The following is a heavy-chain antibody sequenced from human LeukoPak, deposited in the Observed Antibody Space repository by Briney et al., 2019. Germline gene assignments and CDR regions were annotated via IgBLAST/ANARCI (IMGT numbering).Heavy chain of an antibody. CDR2: IIPILGIA. V-gene: IGHV1-69*04. CDR3: ARALRFGEGQPDRNPFDY. D-gene: IGHD3-10*01. Sequence: SVKVSCKASGGTFSSYAISWVRQAPGQGLEWMGRIIPILGIANYAQKFQGRVTITADKSTSTAYMELSSLRSEDTAVYYCARALRFGEGQPDRNPFDYWAREPWSPSPQ. CDR1: GGTFSSYA. J-gene: IGHJ4*02.